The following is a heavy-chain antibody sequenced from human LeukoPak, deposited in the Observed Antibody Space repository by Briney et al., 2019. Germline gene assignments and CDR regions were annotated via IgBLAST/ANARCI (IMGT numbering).Heavy chain of an antibody. V-gene: IGHV3-23*01. CDR1: GFIFSNYG. D-gene: IGHD3-22*01. J-gene: IGHJ4*02. CDR3: AKGHGDASGYYYFDS. Sequence: GGSLRLSCAASGFIFSNYGMSWVRQAPGEGLERVSAIRGNADTTYYADSVKGRFTIFRDNNKNILYLQMNSLRVDDTALYYCAKGHGDASGYYYFDSWGQGTLVTVSS. CDR2: IRGNADTT.